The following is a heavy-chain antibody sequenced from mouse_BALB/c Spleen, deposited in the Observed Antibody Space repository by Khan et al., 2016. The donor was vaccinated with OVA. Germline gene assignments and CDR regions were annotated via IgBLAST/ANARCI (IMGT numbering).Heavy chain of an antibody. CDR2: INPSSGYT. CDR1: GYTFTSYT. CDR3: ARDGAYYRNDGWFAY. D-gene: IGHD2-14*01. Sequence: VQLQESGAELARPGASVKMSCKASGYTFTSYTIYWIKQRPGQGLEWIGYINPSSGYTNYNQKFKDKATLTADKSSNTAYMQLSSLTSDDSAVYYCARDGAYYRNDGWFAYWGQGTLVTVSA. J-gene: IGHJ3*01. V-gene: IGHV1-4*01.